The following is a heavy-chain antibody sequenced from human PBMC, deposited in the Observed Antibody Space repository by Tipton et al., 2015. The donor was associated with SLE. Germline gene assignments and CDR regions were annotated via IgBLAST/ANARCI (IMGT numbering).Heavy chain of an antibody. V-gene: IGHV3-11*03. J-gene: IGHJ3*02. Sequence: SLRLSCAASGFTFSDYYMSWIRQAPGKGLEWVSYISSSSSYTNYADSVKGRFTISRDNAKNSLYLQMNSLRAEDTAVYYCARGPFSFGSSWSDDAFDIWGQGTMVTVSS. CDR1: GFTFSDYY. D-gene: IGHD6-13*01. CDR3: ARGPFSFGSSWSDDAFDI. CDR2: ISSSSSYT.